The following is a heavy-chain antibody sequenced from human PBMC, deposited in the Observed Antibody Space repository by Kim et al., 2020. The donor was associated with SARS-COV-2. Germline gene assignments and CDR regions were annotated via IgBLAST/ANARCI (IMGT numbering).Heavy chain of an antibody. CDR2: ISYDGSNK. Sequence: GGSLRLSCAASGFTFSSYGMHWVRQAPGKGLEWVAVISYDGSNKYYADSVKGRFTISRDNSKNTLYLQMNSLRAEDTAVYYCAKALSYSSVYWFDPWGQG. D-gene: IGHD3-22*01. V-gene: IGHV3-30*18. CDR1: GFTFSSYG. J-gene: IGHJ5*02. CDR3: AKALSYSSVYWFDP.